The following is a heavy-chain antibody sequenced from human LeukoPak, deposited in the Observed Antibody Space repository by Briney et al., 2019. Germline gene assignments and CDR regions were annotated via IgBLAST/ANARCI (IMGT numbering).Heavy chain of an antibody. CDR3: ARVGGGSGSYYNYYYYYMDV. V-gene: IGHV4-31*03. D-gene: IGHD3-10*01. Sequence: SETLSLTCTVSGGSISSGGYYWGWIRQDPGKGLEGIGYIYYSGSTYYNPSLKSRVTISVDTSKNQFSLKLSSVTAADTAVYYCARVGGGSGSYYNYYYYYMDVWGKGTTVTVSS. J-gene: IGHJ6*03. CDR2: IYYSGST. CDR1: GGSISSGGYY.